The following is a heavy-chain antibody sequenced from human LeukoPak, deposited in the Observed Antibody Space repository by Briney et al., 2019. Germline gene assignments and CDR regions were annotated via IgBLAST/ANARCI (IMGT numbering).Heavy chain of an antibody. Sequence: NPSETLSLTCTVSGVSISGYYLSWIRQPPGKGLEWVGYIYYSGNTNYNASLKSRVTISVDTSKKQYYLKLSSVTAADTAVYYCARGCSAGTPHNWFDPWGQGTLVTVSP. J-gene: IGHJ5*02. CDR2: IYYSGNT. CDR3: ARGCSAGTPHNWFDP. V-gene: IGHV4-59*01. D-gene: IGHD6-13*01. CDR1: GVSISGYY.